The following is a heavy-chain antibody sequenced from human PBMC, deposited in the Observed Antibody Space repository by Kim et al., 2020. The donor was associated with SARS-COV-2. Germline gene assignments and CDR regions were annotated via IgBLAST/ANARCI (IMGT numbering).Heavy chain of an antibody. Sequence: NHAQKFRGRVTRTRDTSTSTVYMELSSLRSEDTAVYYCARGDWNYYYFDYWGQGTLVTVSS. D-gene: IGHD1-7*01. V-gene: IGHV1-46*01. J-gene: IGHJ4*02. CDR3: ARGDWNYYYFDY.